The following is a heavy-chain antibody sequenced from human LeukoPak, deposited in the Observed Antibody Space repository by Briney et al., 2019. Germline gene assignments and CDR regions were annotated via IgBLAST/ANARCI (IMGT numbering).Heavy chain of an antibody. J-gene: IGHJ3*02. CDR3: VRASGPFDI. Sequence: PGGSLRLSCAAPGFTFSTSAMNWVRQAPGRGLEWVSSINNVRSHIYYADSVRGRFTISRDNANNVLYLQMNSLRAEDTAVYYCVRASGPFDIWGQGTMVTVSS. CDR1: GFTFSTSA. V-gene: IGHV3-21*06. CDR2: INNVRSHI. D-gene: IGHD6-25*01.